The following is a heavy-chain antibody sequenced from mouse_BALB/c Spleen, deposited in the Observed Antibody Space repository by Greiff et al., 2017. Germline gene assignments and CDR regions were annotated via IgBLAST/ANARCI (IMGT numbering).Heavy chain of an antibody. CDR3: ARGGKIYDGYYDYYAMDY. CDR2: VNPNNGGT. CDR1: GYTFTDYY. V-gene: IGHV1-26*01. Sequence: VQLKESGPELVKPGASVKISCKASGYTFTDYYMNWVKQSHGKSLEWIGLVNPNNGGTSYNQKFKGKATLTVDKSSSTAYMELRSLTSEDSAVYYCARGGKIYDGYYDYYAMDYWGQGTSVTVSS. D-gene: IGHD2-3*01. J-gene: IGHJ4*01.